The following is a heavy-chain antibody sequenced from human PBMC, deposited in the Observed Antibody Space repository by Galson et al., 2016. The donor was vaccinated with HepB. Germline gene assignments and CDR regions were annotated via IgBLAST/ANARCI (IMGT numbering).Heavy chain of an antibody. J-gene: IGHJ4*02. V-gene: IGHV3-30*18. CDR3: AKAPFAWELPDY. CDR1: GFTFSSYG. Sequence: SLRLSCAASGFTFSSYGMHWVRQAPGKGLEWVAIISYDGSNKYYGDSVKGRFTISRDNSKNTLYLQMNSLRPGDTAVYYCAKAPFAWELPDYWGQGALVTVSS. D-gene: IGHD1-26*01. CDR2: ISYDGSNK.